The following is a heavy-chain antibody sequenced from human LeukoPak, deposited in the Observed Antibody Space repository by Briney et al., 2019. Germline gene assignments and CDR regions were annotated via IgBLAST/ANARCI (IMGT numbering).Heavy chain of an antibody. Sequence: GGSLRLSCAASGFNFRDSAMHWVRQPPPKGLEGVAVSSYDGTNKYYADSVNGRFTISRDNSKNTLFLQMNNLRLEDTAVYYCAADYGDYVSPSDWGQGSLVIVSS. J-gene: IGHJ4*02. CDR3: AADYGDYVSPSD. D-gene: IGHD4-17*01. CDR1: GFNFRDSA. CDR2: SSYDGTNK. V-gene: IGHV3-30*04.